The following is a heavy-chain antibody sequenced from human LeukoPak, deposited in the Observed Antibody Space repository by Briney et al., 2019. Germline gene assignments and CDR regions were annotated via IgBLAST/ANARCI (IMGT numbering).Heavy chain of an antibody. CDR1: GFTFSGYA. CDR3: AKDNKYSYGFFDY. CDR2: ISGSGGST. J-gene: IGHJ4*02. V-gene: IGHV3-23*01. Sequence: GGSLRLSCAASGFTFSGYAMSWVRQAPGKGLEWVSAISGSGGSTYYADSVKGRFTISRDNSKNTLYLQMNSLRAEDTAVYYCAKDNKYSYGFFDYWGQGTLVTVSS. D-gene: IGHD5-18*01.